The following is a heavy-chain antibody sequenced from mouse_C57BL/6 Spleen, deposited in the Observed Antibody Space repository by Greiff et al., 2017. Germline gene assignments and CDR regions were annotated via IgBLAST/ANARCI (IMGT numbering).Heavy chain of an antibody. CDR1: GFNIKNTY. D-gene: IGHD1-1*01. V-gene: IGHV14-3*01. Sequence: DVKLQESVAELVRPGASVKLSCTASGFNIKNTYMHWVKQRPEQGLEWIGRIDPANGNTKYAPKFQGKATITADTSSNTAYLQLSSLTSEDTAIYYCARSDYGSPYAMDYWGQGTSVTVSS. CDR2: IDPANGNT. J-gene: IGHJ4*01. CDR3: ARSDYGSPYAMDY.